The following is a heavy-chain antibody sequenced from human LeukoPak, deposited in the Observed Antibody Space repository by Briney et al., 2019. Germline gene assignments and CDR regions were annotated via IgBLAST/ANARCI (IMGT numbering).Heavy chain of an antibody. CDR2: IYYSGST. CDR1: GGSISSSSYY. D-gene: IGHD6-13*01. CDR3: AREGSSWYFDY. Sequence: SETLSLTCTVSGGSISSSSYYWGWIRQPPGKGLEWIGSIYYSGSTYYNPSLKSRVTISVDTSKNQFSLKLSSVTAADTAGYYCAREGSSWYFDYWGQGTLVTVSS. J-gene: IGHJ4*02. V-gene: IGHV4-39*02.